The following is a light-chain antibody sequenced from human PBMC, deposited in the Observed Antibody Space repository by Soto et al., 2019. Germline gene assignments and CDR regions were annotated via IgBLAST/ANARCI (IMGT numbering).Light chain of an antibody. CDR2: DVS. CDR1: SSDIGGYNY. Sequence: QSVLTQPASVSGSPGQSIAISCTGTSSDIGGYNYVSWYRHHPGKAPKVMIYDVSNRPSGVSDRFSGSKSGNTASLTISGLQAEDVADSSRSSYTTSTTYVFGTGTKLTVL. CDR3: SSYTTSTTYV. J-gene: IGLJ1*01. V-gene: IGLV2-14*03.